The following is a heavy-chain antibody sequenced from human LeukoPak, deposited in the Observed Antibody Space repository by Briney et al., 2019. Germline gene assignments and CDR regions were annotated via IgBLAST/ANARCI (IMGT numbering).Heavy chain of an antibody. J-gene: IGHJ4*02. CDR2: IYSGGST. CDR3: ARDLGYSYGIY. D-gene: IGHD5-18*01. V-gene: IGHV3-53*01. CDR1: GFTVSSNY. Sequence: PGGSLRLSCAASGFTVSSNYMSWVRQAPGKGLEWVSVIYSGGSTYYADSVKGRFTISRDNSKNTLYLQMNSLRAEDTAVYYCARDLGYSYGIYCGQGTLVTVSS.